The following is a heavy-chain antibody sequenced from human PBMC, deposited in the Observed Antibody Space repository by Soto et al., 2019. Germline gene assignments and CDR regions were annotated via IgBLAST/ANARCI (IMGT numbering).Heavy chain of an antibody. CDR1: GFSLTTSGVG. Sequence: QITLNESGPTVVRPTETLTLTCRFSGFSLTTSGVGVGWIRQSPGKAPEWLALIYLDDDKRSSASLKSRLTITKDTSKNQVVLTVSDLDPTDTATYYCAHRVLRTVFGLVTTTAIYFDFWGQGTPVAVSS. CDR3: AHRVLRTVFGLVTTTAIYFDF. D-gene: IGHD3-3*01. J-gene: IGHJ4*02. CDR2: IYLDDDK. V-gene: IGHV2-5*02.